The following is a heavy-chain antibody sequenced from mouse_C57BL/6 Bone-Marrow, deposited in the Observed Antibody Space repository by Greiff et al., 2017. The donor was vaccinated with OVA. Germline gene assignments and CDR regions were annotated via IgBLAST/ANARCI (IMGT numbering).Heavy chain of an antibody. V-gene: IGHV5-4*01. D-gene: IGHD1-1*01. CDR2: ISNGGSYT. J-gene: IGHJ3*01. Sequence: EVQGVESGGGLVKPGGSLKLSCAASGFTFSSYAMSWVRQTPEKRLEWVATISNGGSYTYYPDNVKGRFTISRDNAKNNLYLQMSNLKSEDTAMYYCARPSNINTWWFAYWGQGTLVTVAA. CDR1: GFTFSSYA. CDR3: ARPSNINTWWFAY.